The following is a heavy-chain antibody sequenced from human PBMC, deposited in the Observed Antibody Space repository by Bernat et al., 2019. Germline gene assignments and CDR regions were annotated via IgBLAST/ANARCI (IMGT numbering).Heavy chain of an antibody. Sequence: QVQLVQSGAEVKKPGASVKVSCKASGYTFTSYYMHWVRQAPGQGLEWMVRINPSGGSTSYAQKFQGRVTMTRDTSTSTVYMELSSVRSEDTAVYYCARGLNTIEGVQADIDYWGQGTLVTVSS. CDR2: INPSGGST. D-gene: IGHD2-2*01. CDR1: GYTFTSYY. V-gene: IGHV1-46*01. CDR3: ARGLNTIEGVQADIDY. J-gene: IGHJ4*02.